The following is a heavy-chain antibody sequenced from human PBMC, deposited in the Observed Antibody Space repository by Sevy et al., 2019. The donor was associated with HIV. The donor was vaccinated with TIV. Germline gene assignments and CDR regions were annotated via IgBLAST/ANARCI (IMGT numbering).Heavy chain of an antibody. J-gene: IGHJ4*02. CDR3: AGENAWGRGYS. Sequence: SETLSLTYTVSGGSITSLYWNWIRQPPGKGLEWIANIYYNGHINYNPSLKSRVTLSLNTSKKQFSLRLSSVTAADTAMYYCAGENAWGRGYSWGQGTLVTVSS. CDR1: GGSITSLY. CDR2: IYYNGHI. V-gene: IGHV4-59*08. D-gene: IGHD1-26*01.